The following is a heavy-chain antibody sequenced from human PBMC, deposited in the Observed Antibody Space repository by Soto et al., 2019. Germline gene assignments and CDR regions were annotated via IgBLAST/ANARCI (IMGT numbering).Heavy chain of an antibody. D-gene: IGHD3-22*01. CDR2: IYWDDDK. CDR1: GFSLSTSGVG. Sequence: QITLKESGPTLVKPTQTLTLTCTFSGFSLSTSGVGVGWIRQPPGKALEWLALIYWDDDKRYSPSLKSRLTITKDTSKTQVVLTLTNMDPVETATYYCAHRTYYYYSSGYYSREEYCQHWGQGTLVTVSS. V-gene: IGHV2-5*02. CDR3: AHRTYYYYSSGYYSREEYCQH. J-gene: IGHJ1*01.